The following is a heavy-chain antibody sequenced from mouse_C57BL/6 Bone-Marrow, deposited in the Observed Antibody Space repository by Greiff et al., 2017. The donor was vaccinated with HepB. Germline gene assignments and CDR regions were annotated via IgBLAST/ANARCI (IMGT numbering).Heavy chain of an antibody. Sequence: VMLVESGAKLARPGASVKMSCKASGYTFTSYTMHWVKQRPGQGLEWIGYINPSSGYTKYNQKFKDKATLTADKSSSTAYMQLSSLTSEDSAVYYCARRYYDYGGGFDYWGQGTTLTVSS. D-gene: IGHD2-4*01. V-gene: IGHV1-4*01. CDR2: INPSSGYT. CDR3: ARRYYDYGGGFDY. CDR1: GYTFTSYT. J-gene: IGHJ2*01.